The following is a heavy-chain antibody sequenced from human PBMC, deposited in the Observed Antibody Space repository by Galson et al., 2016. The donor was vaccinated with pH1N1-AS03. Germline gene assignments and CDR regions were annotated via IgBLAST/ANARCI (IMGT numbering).Heavy chain of an antibody. J-gene: IGHJ6*03. D-gene: IGHD2-21*02. CDR2: INQDENEK. CDR3: ARESTGTEHIVVVTGRYGYYYMDV. Sequence: SLSCAASGFTFKSYWMSWVRQAPGKGLEWVANINQDENEKYCVDSVKGRFTISRDNAKNSLYLEMNSLRAEDTALYYCARESTGTEHIVVVTGRYGYYYMDVWGKGTTVTVSS. CDR1: GFTFKSYW. V-gene: IGHV3-7*03.